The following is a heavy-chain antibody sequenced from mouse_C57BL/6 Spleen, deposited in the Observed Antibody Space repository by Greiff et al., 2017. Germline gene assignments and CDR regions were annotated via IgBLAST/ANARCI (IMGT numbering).Heavy chain of an antibody. D-gene: IGHD4-1*01. CDR1: GYTFTDYY. V-gene: IGHV1-76*01. J-gene: IGHJ3*01. CDR2: IYPGSGNT. Sequence: QVHVKQSGAELVRPGASVKLSCKASGYTFTDYYINWVKQRPGQGLEWIARIYPGSGNTYYNEKFKGKATLTAEKSSSTAYMQLSSLTSEDSAVYFCARERGLTGTFAYWGQGTLVTVSA. CDR3: ARERGLTGTFAY.